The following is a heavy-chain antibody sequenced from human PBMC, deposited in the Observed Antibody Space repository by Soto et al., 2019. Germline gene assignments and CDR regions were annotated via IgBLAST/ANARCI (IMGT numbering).Heavy chain of an antibody. D-gene: IGHD3-22*01. CDR1: GYTFTGYY. Sequence: ASVKVSCKASGYTFTGYYMHWVRQAPGQGLEWMGWINPNSGGTNYAQKFQGWVTMTRDTSISTAYMELSRLRSDDTAVYYCAKDRPFGLYDSSGSPPHYYYYGMDVWGQGTTVTVSS. CDR2: INPNSGGT. J-gene: IGHJ6*02. V-gene: IGHV1-2*04. CDR3: AKDRPFGLYDSSGSPPHYYYYGMDV.